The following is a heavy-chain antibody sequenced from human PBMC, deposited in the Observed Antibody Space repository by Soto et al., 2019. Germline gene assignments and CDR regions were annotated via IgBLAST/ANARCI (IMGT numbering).Heavy chain of an antibody. J-gene: IGHJ6*02. V-gene: IGHV1-69*13. CDR3: ATARDYYYGMLV. CDR2: IIPIFGTA. CDR1: GGTFSSYA. Sequence: GASVKVSCKASGGTFSSYAISWVRQAPGQGLEWMGGIIPIFGTANYAQKFQGRVTITADESTSTAYMELSSLRSEDTAVYYCATARDYYYGMLVWGQGTTGTGSS.